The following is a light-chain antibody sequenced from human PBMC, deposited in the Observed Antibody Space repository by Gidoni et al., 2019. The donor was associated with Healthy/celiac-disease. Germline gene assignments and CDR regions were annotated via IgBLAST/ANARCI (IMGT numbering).Light chain of an antibody. CDR1: QSVLYSSNNKNY. CDR3: QQYYSTPYT. V-gene: IGKV4-1*01. Sequence: VMTQSPDSLAGSLGERATINCKSSQSVLYSSNNKNYLAWYQQQPGQPPKLLIYWASTRESGVPDRFSGSGSGTDFTRTISSLQAEDVAVYYCQQYYSTPYTFGQGTKLEIK. J-gene: IGKJ2*01. CDR2: WAS.